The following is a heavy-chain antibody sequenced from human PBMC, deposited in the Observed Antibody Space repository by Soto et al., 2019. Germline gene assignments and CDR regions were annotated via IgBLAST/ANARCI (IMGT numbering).Heavy chain of an antibody. CDR2: ISTYDGNT. CDR1: GYTFFTYG. V-gene: IGHV1-18*01. Sequence: ASVKVSCKASGYTFFTYGITWVRQAPGQGLEWMGWISTYDGNTDYAQKLQGRVTMTTDTSTRAAYMELRSLRSDDTAVYYCARKSSSSSWFDPWGQGTLVTVSS. D-gene: IGHD6-6*01. J-gene: IGHJ5*02. CDR3: ARKSSSSSWFDP.